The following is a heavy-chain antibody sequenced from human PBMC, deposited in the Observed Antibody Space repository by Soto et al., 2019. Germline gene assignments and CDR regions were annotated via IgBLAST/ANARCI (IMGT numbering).Heavy chain of an antibody. Sequence: PSETLSLTCAVSGYSISSGYYWGWIRQPPGKGLEWIGSIYHSGSTYYNPSLKSRVTISVDTSKNQFSLKLSSVTAADTAVYYCARDLITIFGYEGNWFDPWGQGTLVTVS. CDR3: ARDLITIFGYEGNWFDP. J-gene: IGHJ5*02. D-gene: IGHD3-3*01. V-gene: IGHV4-38-2*02. CDR2: IYHSGST. CDR1: GYSISSGYY.